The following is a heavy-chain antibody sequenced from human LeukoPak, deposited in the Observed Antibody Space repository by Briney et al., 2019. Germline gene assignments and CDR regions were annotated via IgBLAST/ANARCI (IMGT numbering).Heavy chain of an antibody. Sequence: NPSETLSLTCTVSGGSISSGGYYWSWIRQHPGKGLEWIGYIYYSGSTYYNPSLKSRVTISVDTSKNQFSLKLSSVTAADTAVYYCARDLGRGRGAFDIWGQGIMVTVSS. D-gene: IGHD3-10*01. J-gene: IGHJ3*02. V-gene: IGHV4-31*03. CDR3: ARDLGRGRGAFDI. CDR2: IYYSGST. CDR1: GGSISSGGYY.